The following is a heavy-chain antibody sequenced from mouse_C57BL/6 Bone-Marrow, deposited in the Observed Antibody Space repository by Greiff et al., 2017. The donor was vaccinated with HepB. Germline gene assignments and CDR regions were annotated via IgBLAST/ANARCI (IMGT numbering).Heavy chain of an antibody. D-gene: IGHD5-1*01. Sequence: LQESGAELARPGASVKLSCKASGYTFTSYGISWVKQRTGQGLEWIGEIYPRSGNTYYNEKFKGKATLTADKSSSTAYMELRSLTSEDSAVYFCAVPPWFAYWGQGTLVTVSA. CDR2: IYPRSGNT. CDR3: AVPPWFAY. V-gene: IGHV1-81*01. CDR1: GYTFTSYG. J-gene: IGHJ3*01.